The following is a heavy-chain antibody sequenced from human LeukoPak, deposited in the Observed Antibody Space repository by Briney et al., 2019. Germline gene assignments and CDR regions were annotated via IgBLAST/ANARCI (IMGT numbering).Heavy chain of an antibody. Sequence: ASVKVSCKASGYTVTGYYMHWVRQAPGQGLEWMGWINPNTGGTNYAQKFQGRVTMTRDTSISTAYMELSRLRSDDTAVYYCARDIVGATDYWGQGTLVTVCS. CDR3: ARDIVGATDY. CDR1: GYTVTGYY. CDR2: INPNTGGT. J-gene: IGHJ4*02. D-gene: IGHD1-26*01. V-gene: IGHV1-2*02.